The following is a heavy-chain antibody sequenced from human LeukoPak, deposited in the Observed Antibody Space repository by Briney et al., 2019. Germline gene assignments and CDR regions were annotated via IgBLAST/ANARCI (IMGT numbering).Heavy chain of an antibody. CDR1: GDSFSTCY. CDR3: ARGSHYGSGRLFDY. J-gene: IGHJ4*02. CDR2: ISYSGRT. D-gene: IGHD3-10*01. V-gene: IGHV4-59*01. Sequence: PSETLSLTCTVSGDSFSTCYWSWIRQPPGKGLEWIGYISYSGRTNYSPSLRSRVTLSLDTSKSQFSLKLSSVTAADTAFYYCARGSHYGSGRLFDYWGQGTLVTVSS.